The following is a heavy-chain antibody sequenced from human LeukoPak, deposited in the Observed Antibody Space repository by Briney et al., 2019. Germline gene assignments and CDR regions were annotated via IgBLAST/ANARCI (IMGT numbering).Heavy chain of an antibody. CDR3: ASDSGYDANWFDP. D-gene: IGHD5-12*01. V-gene: IGHV1-2*02. J-gene: IGHJ5*02. CDR1: GYTFTGYY. CDR2: INPNSGGT. Sequence: GASVKVSCKSSGYTFTGYYMHWVRQPPGQGLEWMGWINPNSGGTNYSQKFQGRVTMTRDTSISTAYMELSRLKSDDPGVYYWASDSGYDANWFDPWGQGTLVTVSS.